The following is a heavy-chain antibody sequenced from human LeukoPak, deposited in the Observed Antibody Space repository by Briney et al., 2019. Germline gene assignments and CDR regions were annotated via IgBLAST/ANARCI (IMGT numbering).Heavy chain of an antibody. CDR1: GYTITNNY. CDR2: INPSGTGT. V-gene: IGHV1-46*01. J-gene: IGHJ4*02. D-gene: IGHD5-12*01. CDR3: ARAMGSGYPQTDY. Sequence: ASVKVSCKASGYTITNNYMHWVRQAPGQGLEWMGVINPSGTGTSYAQKFQGRVTITADKSTSTAYMELSSLRSEDTAVYYCARAMGSGYPQTDYWGQGTLVTVSS.